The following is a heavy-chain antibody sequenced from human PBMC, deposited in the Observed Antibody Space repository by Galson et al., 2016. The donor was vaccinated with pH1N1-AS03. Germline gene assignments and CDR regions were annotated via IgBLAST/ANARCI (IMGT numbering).Heavy chain of an antibody. V-gene: IGHV5-51*03. CDR2: IYPGDSDT. Sequence: QSGAEVKKPGESLMISCKASGFRFTTYWIAWVRQLPGKGLEWMGFIYPGDSDTKYSPSFQGQVTISADKSISTAYLRWNSLKASDTAMYYCARGDVYNYYFDYWGQGTLVTVSS. CDR1: GFRFTTYW. J-gene: IGHJ4*02. CDR3: ARGDVYNYYFDY. D-gene: IGHD5-24*01.